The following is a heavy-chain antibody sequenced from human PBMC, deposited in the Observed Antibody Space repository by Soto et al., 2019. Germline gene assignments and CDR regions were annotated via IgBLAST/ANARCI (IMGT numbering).Heavy chain of an antibody. V-gene: IGHV4-4*02. CDR2: IYHSGST. Sequence: SETLSLTCAVSGGSISSSNWWSWVRQPPGKGLEWIGEIYHSGSTNYNPSLKSRVTISVDKSKNQFSLKLSSVTAADTAVYYCARGRYYYDSSGYMFDYWGQGTLVTVSS. J-gene: IGHJ4*02. CDR3: ARGRYYYDSSGYMFDY. D-gene: IGHD3-22*01. CDR1: GGSISSSNW.